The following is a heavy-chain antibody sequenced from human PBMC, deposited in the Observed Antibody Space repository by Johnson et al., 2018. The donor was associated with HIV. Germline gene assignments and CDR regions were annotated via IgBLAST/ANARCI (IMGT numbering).Heavy chain of an antibody. D-gene: IGHD6-6*01. CDR1: GFTFDDYG. CDR3: ARDRYSSSSGAFDI. CDR2: IHWNGGST. V-gene: IGHV3-20*04. J-gene: IGHJ3*02. Sequence: MLLVESGGGVVRPGGSLRLSCAASGFTFDDYGMSWVRQAPGKGLEWVSGIHWNGGSTGYADSVKDRFTISRDNAKNSLYLQMNSLRAEDTALYYCARDRYSSSSGAFDIWGQGTMVTVSS.